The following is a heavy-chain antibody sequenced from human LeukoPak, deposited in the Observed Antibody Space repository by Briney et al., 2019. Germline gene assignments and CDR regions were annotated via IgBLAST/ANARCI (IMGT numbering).Heavy chain of an antibody. V-gene: IGHV4-4*07. J-gene: IGHJ6*03. Sequence: PSETLSLTCTVSGGSISSYYWSWIRQPAGKGLEWIGRIYTSGSTNYNPSLKSRVTMSVDTSKNQSSLKLSSVTAADTAVYYCARDGYGDHYYYYMDVWGKGTTVTVSS. CDR1: GGSISSYY. CDR3: ARDGYGDHYYYYMDV. CDR2: IYTSGST. D-gene: IGHD4-17*01.